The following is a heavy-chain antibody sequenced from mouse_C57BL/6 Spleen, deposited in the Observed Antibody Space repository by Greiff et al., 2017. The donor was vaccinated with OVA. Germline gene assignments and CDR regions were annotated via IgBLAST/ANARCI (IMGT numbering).Heavy chain of an antibody. CDR3: TRRGIYDGYYDAMDY. J-gene: IGHJ4*01. Sequence: QVQLKESGAELVRPGASVTLSCKASGYTFTDYEMHWVKQTPVHGLEWIGAIDPETGGTAYNQKFKGKAILTADKSSSTAYMELRSLTSEDSAVYYCTRRGIYDGYYDAMDYWGQGTSVTVSS. CDR1: GYTFTDYE. CDR2: IDPETGGT. D-gene: IGHD2-3*01. V-gene: IGHV1-15*01.